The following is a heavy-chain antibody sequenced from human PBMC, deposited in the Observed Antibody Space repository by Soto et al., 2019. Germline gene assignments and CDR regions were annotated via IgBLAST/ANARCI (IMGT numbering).Heavy chain of an antibody. V-gene: IGHV3-30*18. Sequence: QVQLVESGGGVVQPGRSLRLSCAASGFTFSSYGMHWVRQAPGKGLEWEAVISYDGSNKYYADSVKGRFTISRDNSKNTLYLQMNSLRAEDTAVYYCAKEPYSSNWRRYDGMDVW. CDR2: ISYDGSNK. J-gene: IGHJ6*01. CDR1: GFTFSSYG. CDR3: AKEPYSSNWRRYDGMDV. D-gene: IGHD6-13*01.